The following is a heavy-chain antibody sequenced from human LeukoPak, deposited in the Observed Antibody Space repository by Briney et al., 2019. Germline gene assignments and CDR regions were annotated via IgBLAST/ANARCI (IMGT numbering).Heavy chain of an antibody. D-gene: IGHD1-26*01. J-gene: IGHJ4*03. Sequence: PGGSLRLSCAASGFTFSSYAMSWVRQAPGKGLEWVSAISGSGGITSYADSVKGRFTISRDNSKNTLYLQMNSLRAEDPAVYYRWKGDTTWEPPQDFWGQGTLVTVSS. V-gene: IGHV3-23*01. CDR1: GFTFSSYA. CDR2: ISGSGGIT. CDR3: WKGDTTWEPPQDF.